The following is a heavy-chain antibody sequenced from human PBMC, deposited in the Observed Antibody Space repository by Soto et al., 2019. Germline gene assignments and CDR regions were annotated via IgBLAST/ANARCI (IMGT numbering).Heavy chain of an antibody. CDR1: GYTFTRSG. Sequence: ASVKVSCKASGYTFTRSGISWVRQAPGQGLEWMGWISTYNGDTNYAQTFQGRVTMTTDTSTSTVYMELRSLRSDDTAVYYCARMGVAPYYYYGMDVWGQGTPVTVSS. CDR3: ARMGVAPYYYYGMDV. J-gene: IGHJ6*02. D-gene: IGHD5-12*01. V-gene: IGHV1-18*01. CDR2: ISTYNGDT.